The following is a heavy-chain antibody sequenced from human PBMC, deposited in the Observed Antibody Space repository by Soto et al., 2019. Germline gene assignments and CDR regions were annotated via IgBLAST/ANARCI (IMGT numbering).Heavy chain of an antibody. J-gene: IGHJ6*02. CDR2: MNPNSGNT. Sequence: ASVKVSCKASGYTFTSYDINWVRQATGQGLEWMGWMNPNSGNTGYAQKYQGRVTMTRNTSISTAYMELSSLRSEDTAVYYCARGEKKPYYYYGMDVWGQGTTVTVSS. V-gene: IGHV1-8*01. CDR1: GYTFTSYD. CDR3: ARGEKKPYYYYGMDV.